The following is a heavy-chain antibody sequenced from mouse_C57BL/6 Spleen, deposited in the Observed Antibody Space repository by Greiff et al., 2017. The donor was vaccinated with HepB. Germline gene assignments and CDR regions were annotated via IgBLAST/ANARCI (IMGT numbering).Heavy chain of an antibody. V-gene: IGHV1-80*01. CDR2: IYPGDGDT. D-gene: IGHD2-4*01. Sequence: VHLVESGAELVKPGASVKISCKASGYAFSSYWMNWVKQRPGKGLEWIGQIYPGDGDTNYNGKFKGKATLTADKSSSTAYMQLSSLTSEDSAVYFCARRDYMYYFDYWGQGTTLTVSS. J-gene: IGHJ2*01. CDR3: ARRDYMYYFDY. CDR1: GYAFSSYW.